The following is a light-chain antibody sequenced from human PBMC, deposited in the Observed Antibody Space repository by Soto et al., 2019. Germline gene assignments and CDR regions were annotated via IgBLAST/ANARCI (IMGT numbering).Light chain of an antibody. Sequence: EIVLTQSPGTLSLSPGERATLSCRASQSVSSSYLAWYQQKPGQAPRLLIYGASSRDTGIPDRFIVSGSGKHFTLTISRLEPEDFAVYYWQQYGSSPYTFGQGTKLEIK. J-gene: IGKJ2*01. CDR3: QQYGSSPYT. CDR1: QSVSSSY. V-gene: IGKV3-20*01. CDR2: GAS.